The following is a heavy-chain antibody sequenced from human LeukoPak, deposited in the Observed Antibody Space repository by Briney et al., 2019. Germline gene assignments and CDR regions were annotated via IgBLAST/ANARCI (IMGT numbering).Heavy chain of an antibody. CDR1: GFTFSSYA. Sequence: PGGSLRLSCAASGFTFSSYAMSWVRQAPGEGLEWVSAISYNSGRTFYADSVKGRFTISRDNSKNTLYLQMNSLRAEDTAVYYCAKDMDIVSTTRPYFGYWGQGALVTVSS. V-gene: IGHV3-23*01. CDR3: AKDMDIVSTTRPYFGY. D-gene: IGHD5/OR15-5a*01. CDR2: ISYNSGRT. J-gene: IGHJ4*02.